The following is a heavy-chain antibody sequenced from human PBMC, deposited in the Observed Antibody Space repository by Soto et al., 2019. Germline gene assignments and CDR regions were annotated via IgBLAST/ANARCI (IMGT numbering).Heavy chain of an antibody. CDR3: ARDKDLQPTVWGF. J-gene: IGHJ4*02. D-gene: IGHD3-16*01. CDR2: VYYSGAT. Sequence: QVHLQESGPGLVRPSQTLSLTCTVSGDSMATGGHYYNWIRQVPGKGLEWIGYVYYSGATHYTPSLRARATTSRDTSKNQFSLRLISVTAADTALYYCARDKDLQPTVWGFWGQGIQVTVSS. V-gene: IGHV4-31*03. CDR1: GDSMATGGHY.